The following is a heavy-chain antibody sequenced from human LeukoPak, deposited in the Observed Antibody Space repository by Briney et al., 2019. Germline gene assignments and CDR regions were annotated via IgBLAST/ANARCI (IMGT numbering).Heavy chain of an antibody. CDR3: SFFDPRLVGVNENC. D-gene: IGHD4-23*01. Sequence: SGGSLRLSCAPSGFTFSRHGMHWVRQAPGKGLEWVAIISNDGSRKYYAHSVEGRFTISRDNAKNSLYLQMNSLRAEDTAVYYCSFFDPRLVGVNENCWGQGTLVTVSS. J-gene: IGHJ4*02. V-gene: IGHV3-30*03. CDR1: GFTFSRHG. CDR2: ISNDGSRK.